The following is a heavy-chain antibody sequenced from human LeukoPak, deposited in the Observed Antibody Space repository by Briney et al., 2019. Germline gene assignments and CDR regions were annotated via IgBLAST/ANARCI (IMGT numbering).Heavy chain of an antibody. V-gene: IGHV3-7*02. Sequence: PGGSLRLSCAASGFTFINYWMSWVRQAPGKGLEWVANIKQDGSEKFYVDSVKGRITLSRDNAKNSLYLEMNSLRAEDTAVYYCTRSFDYWGQGTLATVSS. CDR2: IKQDGSEK. J-gene: IGHJ4*02. D-gene: IGHD3-10*01. CDR3: TRSFDY. CDR1: GFTFINYW.